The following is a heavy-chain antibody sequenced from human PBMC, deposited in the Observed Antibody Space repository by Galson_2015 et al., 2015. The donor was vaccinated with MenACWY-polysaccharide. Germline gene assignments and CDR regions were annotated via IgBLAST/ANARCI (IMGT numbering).Heavy chain of an antibody. CDR2: IHSDGTI. CDR1: GFSVSGDS. D-gene: IGHD5-12*01. V-gene: IGHV3-66*01. CDR3: ARGYSAYD. J-gene: IGHJ4*02. Sequence: SLRLSCAASGFSVSGDSMNWVRQAPGKGLEWVSVIHSDGTISYADSVKGRFTISRDNAKNTLYLQMNSPRAEDTALYYCARGYSAYDWGQGTLVTVSA.